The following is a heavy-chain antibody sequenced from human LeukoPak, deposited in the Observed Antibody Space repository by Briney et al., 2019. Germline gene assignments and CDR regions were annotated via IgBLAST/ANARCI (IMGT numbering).Heavy chain of an antibody. J-gene: IGHJ4*02. CDR2: ISSSGSTI. Sequence: GGSLRLSCAASGFTFSSYEMNWVRQAPGKGLEWVSYISSSGSTIYYADSVKGRFTISRDNAKNSLYLQMNSLRAEDTAMYYCARDLIVGSTITYYFDYWGQGTLVTVSS. CDR1: GFTFSSYE. CDR3: ARDLIVGSTITYYFDY. D-gene: IGHD1-26*01. V-gene: IGHV3-48*03.